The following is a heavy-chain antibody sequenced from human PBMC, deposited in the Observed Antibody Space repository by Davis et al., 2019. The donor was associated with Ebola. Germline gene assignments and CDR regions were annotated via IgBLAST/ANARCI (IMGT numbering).Heavy chain of an antibody. CDR3: ARADDAFDY. Sequence: SETLSLTCTVSSGSISSYYWSWIRQPPGKGLEWIGYIYYSGSTNYNPSLKSRVTISVDTSKNQFSLKLSSVTAADTGVYYCARADDAFDYWGQGTLVTVSS. V-gene: IGHV4-59*01. CDR1: SGSISSYY. D-gene: IGHD3-16*01. CDR2: IYYSGST. J-gene: IGHJ4*02.